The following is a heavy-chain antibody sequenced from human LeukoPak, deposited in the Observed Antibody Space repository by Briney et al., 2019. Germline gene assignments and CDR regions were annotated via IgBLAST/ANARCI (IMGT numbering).Heavy chain of an antibody. CDR3: ASGITGT. V-gene: IGHV3-30*02. CDR1: GFTFSSYG. J-gene: IGHJ5*02. CDR2: IRYGGNAK. Sequence: GGSLRLSCAASGFTFSSYGMHWVRQAPGKGLEWVAFIRYGGNAKYYADSVKGRFTISRVNSKNTLYLQMNSLRVEDTALYYCASGITGTWGQGTLVIVSS. D-gene: IGHD1-20*01.